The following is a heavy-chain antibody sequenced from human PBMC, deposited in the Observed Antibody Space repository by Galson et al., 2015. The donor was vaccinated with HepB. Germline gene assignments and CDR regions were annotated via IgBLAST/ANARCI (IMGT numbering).Heavy chain of an antibody. V-gene: IGHV1-46*03. CDR2: INPSGGST. Sequence: SVKVSCKASGYTFTSYYMHWVRQAPGQGLEWMGIINPSGGSTSYAQKFQGRVTMTRDTSTSTVYMELSSLRSEDTAVYYCAREATVVTPVGAFDIWGQGTMVTVSS. CDR3: AREATVVTPVGAFDI. J-gene: IGHJ3*02. D-gene: IGHD4-23*01. CDR1: GYTFTSYY.